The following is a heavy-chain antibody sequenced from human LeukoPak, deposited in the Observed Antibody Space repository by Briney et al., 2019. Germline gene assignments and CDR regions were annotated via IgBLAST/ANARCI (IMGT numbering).Heavy chain of an antibody. Sequence: GRSLRLSCAASGFTFDDYAMHWVRQAPGKGLEWVSGISWNSGSIGYADSVKGRFTISRDNAKNSLYLQMNSLRAEDTALYYCARDRNGGNNAFDIWGQGTMVTVSS. CDR1: GFTFDDYA. CDR3: ARDRNGGNNAFDI. V-gene: IGHV3-9*01. D-gene: IGHD4-23*01. CDR2: ISWNSGSI. J-gene: IGHJ3*02.